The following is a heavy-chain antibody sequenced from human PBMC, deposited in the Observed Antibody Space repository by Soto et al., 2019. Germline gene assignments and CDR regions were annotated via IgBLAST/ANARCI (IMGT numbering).Heavy chain of an antibody. D-gene: IGHD2-2*01. V-gene: IGHV3-15*01. CDR3: TTHPVPFYDYYYMDV. J-gene: IGHJ6*03. CDR2: IKSKTDGGTT. CDR1: GFTFSNAW. Sequence: EVQLVESGGGLVKPGGSLRLSCAASGFTFSNAWMSWVRQAPGKGLEWVGRIKSKTDGGTTDYAAPVKGRITMSRDDSKNTPYLLIKRLKTEDTAVYYCTTHPVPFYDYYYMDVWGKGTTVTVSS.